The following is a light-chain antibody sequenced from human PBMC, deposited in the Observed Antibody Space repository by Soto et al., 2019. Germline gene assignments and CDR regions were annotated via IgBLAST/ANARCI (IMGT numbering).Light chain of an antibody. V-gene: IGKV1-39*01. CDR1: QSISFY. Sequence: DIHMTQSPSSLSASVGDRVTITCRASQSISFYLNWYQQRPGEAPYLLIYAASSVQSGVPSRFSGSGSETEFTLTINSLQPEDFETYSCQQSYSYPWTFGQGTKVDIK. J-gene: IGKJ1*01. CDR2: AAS. CDR3: QQSYSYPWT.